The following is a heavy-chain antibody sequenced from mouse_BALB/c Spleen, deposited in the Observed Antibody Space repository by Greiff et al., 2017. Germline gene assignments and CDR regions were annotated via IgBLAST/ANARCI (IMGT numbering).Heavy chain of an antibody. Sequence: QVHVKQSGPGLVQPSQSLSITCTVSGFSLTSYGVHWVRQSPGKGLEWLGVIWSGGSTDYNAAFISRLSISKDNSKSQVFFKMNSLQANDTAIYYCARNSITTVVARSYWYFDVWGAGTTVTVSS. CDR2: IWSGGST. J-gene: IGHJ1*01. D-gene: IGHD1-1*01. CDR3: ARNSITTVVARSYWYFDV. V-gene: IGHV2-2*02. CDR1: GFSLTSYG.